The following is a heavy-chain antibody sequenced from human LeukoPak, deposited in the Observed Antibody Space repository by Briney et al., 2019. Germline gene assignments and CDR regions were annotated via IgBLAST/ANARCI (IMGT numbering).Heavy chain of an antibody. CDR1: GFTFSSYA. CDR3: ASARVYYYGMDV. J-gene: IGHJ6*02. CDR2: ISYDGSNK. Sequence: GGSLRLSCAASGFTFSSYAMHWVRQAPGKGLGWVAVISYDGSNKYYADSVKGRFTISRDNSKNTLYLQMNSLRAEDTAVYYCASARVYYYGMDVWGQGTTVTVSS. V-gene: IGHV3-30*04.